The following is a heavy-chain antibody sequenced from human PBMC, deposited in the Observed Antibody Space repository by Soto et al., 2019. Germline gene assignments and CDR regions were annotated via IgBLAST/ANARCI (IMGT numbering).Heavy chain of an antibody. CDR2: ISAYNGNT. D-gene: IGHD3-10*01. CDR3: ARATLWFGELSRWFDP. V-gene: IGHV1-18*01. Sequence: QVQLVQSGAEVKKPGASVKVSCKASGYTFTSYGISWVRQAPGQGLEWMGWISAYNGNTNYAQKLQGRVTMTXXTXTXXAYMEMRSLRSDDTAGYYCARATLWFGELSRWFDPWGQGTLVTVSS. CDR1: GYTFTSYG. J-gene: IGHJ5*02.